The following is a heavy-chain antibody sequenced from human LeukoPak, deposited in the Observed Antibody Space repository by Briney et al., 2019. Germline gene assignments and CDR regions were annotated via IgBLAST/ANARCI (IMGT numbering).Heavy chain of an antibody. V-gene: IGHV3-7*01. J-gene: IGHJ5*02. CDR1: GFTFSSNW. CDR2: IQPDGSEQ. D-gene: IGHD3-16*01. Sequence: PGGSLRLSCAASGFTFSSNWMSWVRQAPGKGLEWVGNIQPDGSEQYPVDSVKGRFTISRDNARNSLFLQMNSLRVEDTAVYYCASQSYARFDPWGQGTLVTASS. CDR3: ASQSYARFDP.